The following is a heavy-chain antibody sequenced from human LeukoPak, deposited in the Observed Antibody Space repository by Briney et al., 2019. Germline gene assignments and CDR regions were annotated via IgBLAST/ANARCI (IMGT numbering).Heavy chain of an antibody. Sequence: GGSLRLSCAASGFTFSDYYMSWIRQAPGKGLEWVSYISSSSSYTNYADSVKGRFTISRDNAKNSLYLQMNSLRAEDTAVYYCARDRYCSSTSCNYYYGMDVWGQGTTVTVSS. J-gene: IGHJ6*02. CDR1: GFTFSDYY. D-gene: IGHD2-2*01. V-gene: IGHV3-11*05. CDR3: ARDRYCSSTSCNYYYGMDV. CDR2: ISSSSSYT.